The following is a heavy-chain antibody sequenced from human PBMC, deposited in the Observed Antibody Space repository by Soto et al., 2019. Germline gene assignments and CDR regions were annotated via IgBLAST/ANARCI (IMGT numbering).Heavy chain of an antibody. D-gene: IGHD6-6*01. Sequence: QVQLVESGGGLVKPGGSLRLSCAASGFTFSDYYMSWIRQAPGKGLEWVSYISSGGHTIYYADSVKGRFTISRDNSNQSLYLQMNNLRVEDTAVYYCASPPSTSSSKFDYWGQGTLVTVSS. CDR3: ASPPSTSSSKFDY. J-gene: IGHJ4*02. CDR2: ISSGGHTI. V-gene: IGHV3-11*01. CDR1: GFTFSDYY.